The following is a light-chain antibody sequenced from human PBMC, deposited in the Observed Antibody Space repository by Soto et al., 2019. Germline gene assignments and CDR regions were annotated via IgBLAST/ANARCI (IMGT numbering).Light chain of an antibody. CDR1: QSVSSD. V-gene: IGKV3-20*01. J-gene: IGKJ1*01. CDR2: GAS. CDR3: QQYGSSGT. Sequence: TQSPSTLSVSPGETATLSCRASQSVSSDLAWYQQKPGQAPRLLIYGASNRATGIPDRFSGSGSGTDFTLTISRLEPEDFAVYYCQQYGSSGTFGQGTKVDI.